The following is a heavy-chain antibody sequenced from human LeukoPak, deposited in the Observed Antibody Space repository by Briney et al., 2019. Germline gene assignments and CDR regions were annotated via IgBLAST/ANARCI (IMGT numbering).Heavy chain of an antibody. V-gene: IGHV3-21*01. CDR2: ISSSSSYI. D-gene: IGHD3-22*01. CDR3: ARGHDSSGYYYVD. CDR1: GFTFSSYS. J-gene: IGHJ4*02. Sequence: GGSLRLSCAASGFTFSSYSMNWVRQAPGKGLEWVSSISSSSSYIYYADSVKGRFTISRDNAKNSLYLQMNSLRAEDTAVYYCARGHDSSGYYYVDWGQGTLVTVSS.